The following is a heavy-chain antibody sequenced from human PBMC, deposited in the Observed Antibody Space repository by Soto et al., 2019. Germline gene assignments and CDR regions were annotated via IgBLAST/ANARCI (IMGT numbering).Heavy chain of an antibody. CDR1: GFTFNSYA. CDR2: ISGSGGLT. CDR3: AKDPRPGSNYAFDI. Sequence: EVQLLESGGGLVQPGGSLRLSCAASGFTFNSYAMSWVRQSPGKGLGWVSAISGSGGLTYYADSVEGRFTLSRANSKNTLYLQMNSLRADDTAVYYCAKDPRPGSNYAFDIWGQGTMVTVS. D-gene: IGHD4-4*01. J-gene: IGHJ3*02. V-gene: IGHV3-23*01.